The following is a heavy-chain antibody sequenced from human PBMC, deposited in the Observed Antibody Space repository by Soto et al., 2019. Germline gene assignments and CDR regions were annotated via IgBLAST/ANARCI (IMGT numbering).Heavy chain of an antibody. CDR3: AKDFDGSGSDYPYNWFDP. Sequence: GGSLRLSCAASGFTFSSYAMSWVRQAPGKGQEWVSSISGSGDSTYYADSVKGRFTISRDNSKNTVYLQMNSLRAEDTAVYYCAKDFDGSGSDYPYNWFDPWGQGTLVTVS. D-gene: IGHD3-10*01. J-gene: IGHJ5*02. V-gene: IGHV3-23*01. CDR1: GFTFSSYA. CDR2: ISGSGDST.